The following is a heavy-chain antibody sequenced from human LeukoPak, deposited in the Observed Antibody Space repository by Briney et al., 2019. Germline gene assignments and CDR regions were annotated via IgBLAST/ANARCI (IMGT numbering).Heavy chain of an antibody. V-gene: IGHV3-74*03. CDR2: INSDGSST. J-gene: IGHJ4*02. CDR3: AALDHGHDH. CDR1: GFTFSSYE. Sequence: GGSLRLSCAASGFTFSSYEMNWVRQAPGKGLVWVSRINSDGSSTKCADSVKGRFTISRDNAKNTLYLQMNSLRAEDTAVYYCAALDHGHDHWGQGTLVTVSS.